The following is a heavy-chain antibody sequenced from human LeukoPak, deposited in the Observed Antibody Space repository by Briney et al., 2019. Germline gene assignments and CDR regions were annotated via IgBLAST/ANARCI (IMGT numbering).Heavy chain of an antibody. CDR2: IYHSGST. CDR1: GGSISSGDYY. J-gene: IGHJ4*02. V-gene: IGHV4-30-4*01. D-gene: IGHD6-19*01. CDR3: ARDVSGWADY. Sequence: SETLSLTCTVSGGSISSGDYYWSWIRQPPGKGLEWIGYIYHSGSTYYNPSLKSRVIISVDTSKNQFSLKLSSVTAADTAVYYCARDVSGWADYWGQGTLVTVSS.